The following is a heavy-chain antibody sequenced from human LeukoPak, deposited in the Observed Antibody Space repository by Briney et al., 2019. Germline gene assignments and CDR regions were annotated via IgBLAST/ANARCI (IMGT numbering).Heavy chain of an antibody. CDR1: GFTVSNNY. D-gene: IGHD6-19*01. Sequence: GGSLRLSCAASGFTVSNNYMSWVRQAPGKGLEWVSVIYSGGSTYYADSVKGRFTISRDNSKNTVYLQMNGLRAEDTAVYYCARQKYSSGPDYWGQGTLVTVSS. CDR2: IYSGGST. V-gene: IGHV3-53*01. J-gene: IGHJ4*02. CDR3: ARQKYSSGPDY.